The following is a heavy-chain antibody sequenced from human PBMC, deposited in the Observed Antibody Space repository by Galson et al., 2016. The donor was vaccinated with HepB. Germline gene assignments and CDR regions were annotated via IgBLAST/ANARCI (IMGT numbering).Heavy chain of an antibody. CDR1: GFTFSSYW. V-gene: IGHV3-7*01. Sequence: SLRLSCAASGFTFSSYWMSWVRQAPGKGLEWVANIKQDGSEKYYVDSVKGRFTISRDNAKNSLYLQMNSLRAEDTAVYYCAGDPYVDRAMVTEGGGDYFDYWGQGTLVTVSS. CDR2: IKQDGSEK. D-gene: IGHD5-18*01. J-gene: IGHJ4*02. CDR3: AGDPYVDRAMVTEGGGDYFDY.